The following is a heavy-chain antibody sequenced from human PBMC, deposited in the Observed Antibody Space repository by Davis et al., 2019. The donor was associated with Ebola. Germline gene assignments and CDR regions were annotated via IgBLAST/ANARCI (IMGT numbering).Heavy chain of an antibody. V-gene: IGHV3-30*02. Sequence: AGSLRLSCAASGFTFSSYGMHWVRQAPGKGLEWVAFIRYDGSNKYYADSVKGRFTISRDNSKNTLYLQMNSLRAEDTAVYYCAKVIGSYYDSSGYYYLYGMDVWGQGTTVTVSS. CDR1: GFTFSSYG. CDR3: AKVIGSYYDSSGYYYLYGMDV. CDR2: IRYDGSNK. J-gene: IGHJ6*02. D-gene: IGHD3-22*01.